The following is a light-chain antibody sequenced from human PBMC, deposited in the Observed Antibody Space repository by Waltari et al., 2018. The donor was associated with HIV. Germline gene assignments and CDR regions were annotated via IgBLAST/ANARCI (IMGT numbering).Light chain of an antibody. CDR2: PTT. J-gene: IGLJ2*01. V-gene: IGLV1-44*01. Sequence: QSVLTQPPSASGTPGQRVPPSCSGGSSNIGTNPVFWYQHLPGTAPKVLIYPTTQRPSGVPGRFSGSKSGTSAYLAISGLQSEDEADYYCAAWDDSLNGHLVFGGGTKLTVL. CDR3: AAWDDSLNGHLV. CDR1: SSNIGTNP.